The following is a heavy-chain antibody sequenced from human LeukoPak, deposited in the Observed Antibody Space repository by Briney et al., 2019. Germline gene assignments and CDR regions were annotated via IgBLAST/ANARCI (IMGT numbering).Heavy chain of an antibody. J-gene: IGHJ4*02. Sequence: GWSFRLSCVASGFTFDIHAMTLVRQSPGKGLECVSSSSASGGNTYYIESVKGRFTIHRDNSKNTVYLQMNSLRAEDTAVYYCGKPNVYMGDDFWGQGTQVTVSS. CDR1: GFTFDIHA. CDR2: SSASGGNT. D-gene: IGHD5/OR15-5a*01. CDR3: GKPNVYMGDDF. V-gene: IGHV3-23*01.